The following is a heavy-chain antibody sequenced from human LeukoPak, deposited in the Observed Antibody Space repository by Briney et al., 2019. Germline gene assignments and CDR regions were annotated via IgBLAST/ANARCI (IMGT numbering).Heavy chain of an antibody. V-gene: IGHV3-48*04. D-gene: IGHD1-26*01. CDR3: AREWESRGGDRFDP. J-gene: IGHJ5*02. CDR2: ITGGSETI. CDR1: GFTFSIYS. Sequence: PGGSLRLSCAASGFTFSIYSMNWVRQAPGKGLEWISYITGGSETIYYADSVKGRFTISRDNAKNSLYLQMRSLRAEDTAVYYCAREWESRGGDRFDPWGQGTLVTVSS.